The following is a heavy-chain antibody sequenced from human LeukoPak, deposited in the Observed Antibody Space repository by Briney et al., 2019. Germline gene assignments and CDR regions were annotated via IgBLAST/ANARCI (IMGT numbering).Heavy chain of an antibody. CDR3: AREGNENFWFDY. CDR1: VGSIISYY. Sequence: SETLSLTCPVSVGSIISYYWSWIRQPPGKGREWVGYIYYSGSTNYNPSLKSRVTISVDTSKNQFSLKLSSVTAADTAVYYCAREGNENFWFDYWGQGTLVTVSS. J-gene: IGHJ4*02. CDR2: IYYSGST. D-gene: IGHD1-7*01. V-gene: IGHV4-59*01.